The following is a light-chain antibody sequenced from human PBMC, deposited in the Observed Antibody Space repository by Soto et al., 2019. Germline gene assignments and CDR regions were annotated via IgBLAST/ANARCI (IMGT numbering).Light chain of an antibody. CDR3: RQYGSSGT. CDR1: QSISST. CDR2: GAS. J-gene: IGKJ1*01. V-gene: IGKV3D-15*01. Sequence: EIETPQSPAPVSVSPGERSTLSCRASQSISSTLAWYQQNPAQAPRLLIYGASNRATGIPARFSGSGSGTDFTLTISTLEPEDFAVYYCRQYGSSGTFGQGTKVDIK.